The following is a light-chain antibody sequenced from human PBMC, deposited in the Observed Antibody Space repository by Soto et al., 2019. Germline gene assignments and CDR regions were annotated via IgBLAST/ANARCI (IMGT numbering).Light chain of an antibody. CDR2: GAA. CDR1: QSINSE. Sequence: EIVMTQSPATLSLSPGERAALSCRASQSINSELAWYQQKPGQPPRLLIYGAATRATGVPARFTGSESGSEFTLTISGLQSQDFAVYYCQQGHYWHLTFGQGIRLEI. CDR3: QQGHYWHLT. V-gene: IGKV3-15*01. J-gene: IGKJ2*01.